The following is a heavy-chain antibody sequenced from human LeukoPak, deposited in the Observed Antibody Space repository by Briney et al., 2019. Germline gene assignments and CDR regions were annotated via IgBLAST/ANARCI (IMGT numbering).Heavy chain of an antibody. CDR1: GYTVTGNY. V-gene: IGHV1-2*02. CDR3: ARKAYDSSGLGY. CDR2: INPNSGGT. D-gene: IGHD3-22*01. J-gene: IGHJ4*02. Sequence: ASVKVSCKASGYTVTGNYLHWVRQAPGQGLEWMGWINPNSGGTRHGQRFQGRVSMTRDTSISTAYLELSSLRADDTAGYYCARKAYDSSGLGYWGQGTLVTVSS.